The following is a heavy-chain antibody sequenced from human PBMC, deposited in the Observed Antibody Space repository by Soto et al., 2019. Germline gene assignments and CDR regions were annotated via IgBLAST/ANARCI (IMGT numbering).Heavy chain of an antibody. D-gene: IGHD1-1*01. V-gene: IGHV1-69*10. J-gene: IGHJ6*02. CDR1: GGTFSSNA. CDR3: ATGSFTSTGGRIGYHYNAMDV. Sequence: SVKVSCKASGGTFSSNAISWVRQAAGQGLEWMGGIIPILDTAKYAQKFQGRVTITADKSTSTAYMEVGSLRSEGTAVYYCATGSFTSTGGRIGYHYNAMDVWGQGTTVTVSS. CDR2: IIPILDTA.